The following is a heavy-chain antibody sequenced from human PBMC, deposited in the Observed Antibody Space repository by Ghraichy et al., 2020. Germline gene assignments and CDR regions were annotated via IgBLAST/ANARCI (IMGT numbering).Heavy chain of an antibody. CDR1: GFTFSSHA. V-gene: IGHV3-23*01. CDR2: VTNNGGNT. D-gene: IGHD5-18*01. J-gene: IGHJ5*02. Sequence: GGSLRLSCAASGFTFSSHAMSWLRQPPGKGLEWVSTVTNNGGNTYYADSVKGRFTISRDNSKNTLYLQMSSLRAEDTAVYYCARRFFTTSYRYEGSWGQGTLVSVSS. CDR3: ARRFFTTSYRYEGS.